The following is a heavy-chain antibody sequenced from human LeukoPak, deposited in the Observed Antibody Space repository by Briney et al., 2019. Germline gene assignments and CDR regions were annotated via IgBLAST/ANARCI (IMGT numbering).Heavy chain of an antibody. D-gene: IGHD3-10*01. V-gene: IGHV3-73*01. CDR3: TRLSRGH. CDR2: IRSKTYSYAT. CDR1: GFSFSDSA. J-gene: IGHJ4*02. Sequence: GGSLRLSCAASGFSFSDSAMHWVRQASGKGLEWVGRIRSKTYSYATTYAASVKGRFTISRDDSKNTTYLQMNSLKTEDTAVYYCTRLSRGHWGQGTLVTVSS.